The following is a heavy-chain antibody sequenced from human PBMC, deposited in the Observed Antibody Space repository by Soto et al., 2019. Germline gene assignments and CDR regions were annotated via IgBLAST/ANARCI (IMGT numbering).Heavy chain of an antibody. J-gene: IGHJ6*02. D-gene: IGHD2-15*01. CDR3: LKDDCSGGSCYGYYYYYGMGV. CDR2: ISSNGGST. Sequence: GGSLRLSCSASGFTFSSYAMHWVRQAPGKGLEYVSAISSNGGSTYYADSVKGRFTISRDNSKNTLYLQMSSLRAEDTAVYYCLKDDCSGGSCYGYYYYYGMGVWGQGTTVTVSS. V-gene: IGHV3-64D*06. CDR1: GFTFSSYA.